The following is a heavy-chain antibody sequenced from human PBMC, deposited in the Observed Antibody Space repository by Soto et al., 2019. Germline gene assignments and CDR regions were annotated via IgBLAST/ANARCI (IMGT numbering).Heavy chain of an antibody. Sequence: EVQLVESGGGLVQPGGSLKLSCAASGFSFSDSIIYWVRQAPGKGLEWVGRIRSKANNYATGYAASVKGRFTISRDDAEKTANLQMNSLQTEDTAVYYCIRSGFDSSGNFYGMDVWGQGTTVTVSS. CDR2: IRSKANNYAT. D-gene: IGHD3-22*01. J-gene: IGHJ6*02. CDR3: IRSGFDSSGNFYGMDV. CDR1: GFSFSDSI. V-gene: IGHV3-73*02.